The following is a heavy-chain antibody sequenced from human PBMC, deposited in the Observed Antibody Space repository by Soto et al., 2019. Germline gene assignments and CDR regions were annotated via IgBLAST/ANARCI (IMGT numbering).Heavy chain of an antibody. D-gene: IGHD6-13*01. J-gene: IGHJ6*02. CDR1: GYSFTSYW. Sequence: GESLKISCKGSGYSFTSYWIGWVRQMPGKGLEWMGIIYPGDSDTRYSPSFQGQVTISADKSISTAYLQWSSRKASDTAMYYCARQNSSSWYYYGMDVWGQGTTVTVSS. CDR2: IYPGDSDT. CDR3: ARQNSSSWYYYGMDV. V-gene: IGHV5-51*01.